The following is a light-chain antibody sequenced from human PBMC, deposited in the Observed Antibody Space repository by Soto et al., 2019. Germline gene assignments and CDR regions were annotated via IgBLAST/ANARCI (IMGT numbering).Light chain of an antibody. V-gene: IGLV1-44*01. CDR1: SSNIGHNA. CDR3: AAWDDSLNGLV. CDR2: NNN. J-gene: IGLJ1*01. Sequence: QSVLTQPPSASGTPGQKVTISCSGSSSNIGHNAVNWYQQLPGTALKLLLYNNNQRPSGVSDRFSVSKSGTSASLAISGLLSDDESDYHCAAWDDSLNGLVFGTGTKVTVL.